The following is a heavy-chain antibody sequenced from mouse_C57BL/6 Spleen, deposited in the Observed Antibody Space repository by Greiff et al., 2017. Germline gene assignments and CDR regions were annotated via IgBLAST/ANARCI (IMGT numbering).Heavy chain of an antibody. Sequence: EVKLMESGGGLVKPGGSLKLSCAASGFTFSDYGMHWVRQAPEKGLEWVAYISSGSSTIYYADTVKGRFTISRDNAKNTLFLQMTSLRSEDAAMXYCARASDWDGRYFDVWGTGTTVTVSS. CDR3: ARASDWDGRYFDV. V-gene: IGHV5-17*01. CDR2: ISSGSSTI. CDR1: GFTFSDYG. J-gene: IGHJ1*03. D-gene: IGHD4-1*01.